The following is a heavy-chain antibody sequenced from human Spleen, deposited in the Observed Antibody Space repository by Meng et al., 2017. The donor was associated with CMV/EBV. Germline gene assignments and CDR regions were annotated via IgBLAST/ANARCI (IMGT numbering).Heavy chain of an antibody. Sequence: CTVSSGSINRGGYFWTWIRQHPGKGLEWIGYISYTGSTYYNPSVKSRISISIDPSDSHFSLRLNSVTAADTAVYYCARIRSYYETFDFWGQGTLVTVSS. CDR2: ISYTGST. CDR3: ARIRSYYETFDF. D-gene: IGHD3-3*01. J-gene: IGHJ4*02. CDR1: SGSINRGGYF. V-gene: IGHV4-31*03.